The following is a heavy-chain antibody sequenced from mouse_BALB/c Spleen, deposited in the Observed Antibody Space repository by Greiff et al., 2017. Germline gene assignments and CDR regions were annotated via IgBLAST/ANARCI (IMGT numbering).Heavy chain of an antibody. CDR1: GFTFSSYT. V-gene: IGHV5-12-2*01. Sequence: EVQLVESGGGLVQPGGSLKLSCAASGFTFSSYTMSWVRQTPEKRLEWVAYISNGGGSTYYPDTVKGRFTISRDNAKNTLYLQMSSLKSEDTAMYYCARHELTLYYYAMDYWGQGTSVTVSS. CDR3: ARHELTLYYYAMDY. J-gene: IGHJ4*01. D-gene: IGHD4-1*01. CDR2: ISNGGGST.